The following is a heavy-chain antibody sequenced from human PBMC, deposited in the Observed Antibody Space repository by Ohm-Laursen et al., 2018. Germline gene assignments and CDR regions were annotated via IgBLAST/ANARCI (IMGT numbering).Heavy chain of an antibody. V-gene: IGHV4-31*01. D-gene: IGHD3-16*01. CDR2: IYYSGNT. CDR3: ARWGPYYYGMDV. Sequence: TLSLTCAVSGASINSGDYWWSWIRQHPGKGLEWIGYIYYSGNTYYNPSLKSLVTISVDTSKNQFSLKLISVTAADTAVYYCARWGPYYYGMDVWGQGTTATVSS. J-gene: IGHJ6*02. CDR1: GASINSGDYW.